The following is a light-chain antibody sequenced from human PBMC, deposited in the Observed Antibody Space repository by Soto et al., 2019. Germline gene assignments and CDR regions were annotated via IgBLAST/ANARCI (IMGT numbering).Light chain of an antibody. CDR2: EDS. CDR1: SSDVGSYNL. V-gene: IGLV2-23*01. J-gene: IGLJ1*01. Sequence: QSVLTRPASVSGSPGQSITISCTGTSSDVGSYNLVSWYQQHPGKAPKLMIYEDSKRPSGVSNRFSGSKSGNTASLTISGLQAEDEADYHCCSYAGSRTYVFGTGTKVTVL. CDR3: CSYAGSRTYV.